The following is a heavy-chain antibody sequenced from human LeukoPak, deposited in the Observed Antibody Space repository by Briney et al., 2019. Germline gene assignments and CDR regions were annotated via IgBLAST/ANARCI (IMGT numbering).Heavy chain of an antibody. V-gene: IGHV3-15*01. CDR2: IKGKTDGGTT. CDR1: GFTFSNAW. D-gene: IGHD3-3*01. CDR3: TTDWDFWSGYRRDFDY. J-gene: IGHJ4*02. Sequence: GGSLRLSCAASGFTFSNAWMSWVRQAPGKGLEWVGRIKGKTDGGTTDYAAPVKGRFTISRDDSKNTLYLQMNSLKTEDTAVYYCTTDWDFWSGYRRDFDYWGQGTLVTVSS.